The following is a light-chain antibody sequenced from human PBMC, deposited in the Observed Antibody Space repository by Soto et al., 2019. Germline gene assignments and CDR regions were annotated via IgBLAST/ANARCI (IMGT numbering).Light chain of an antibody. CDR3: QQYENLPT. Sequence: DVHMTQSPSSLSASVGYRVTITCQASQNIKNYLNWYQQKPGRAPELLIHDASNLEAGVPSRLRGSGSGTDFTFTISRPQPEDTATYYCQQYENLPTFGQGTRLEIK. V-gene: IGKV1-33*01. CDR1: QNIKNY. J-gene: IGKJ5*01. CDR2: DAS.